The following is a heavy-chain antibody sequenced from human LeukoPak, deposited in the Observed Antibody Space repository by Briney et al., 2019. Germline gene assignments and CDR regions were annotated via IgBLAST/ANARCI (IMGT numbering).Heavy chain of an antibody. V-gene: IGHV7-4-1*02. Sequence: GASVKVSCKASGYTFTSYDINWVRQATGQGLEWMGWMNTNTGNPTYAQGFTGRFVFSLDTSVSTAYLQISSLKAEDTAVYYCARATKGMITFGGVIVPYFDYWGQGTLVTVSS. CDR3: ARATKGMITFGGVIVPYFDY. J-gene: IGHJ4*02. CDR1: GYTFTSYD. D-gene: IGHD3-16*02. CDR2: MNTNTGNP.